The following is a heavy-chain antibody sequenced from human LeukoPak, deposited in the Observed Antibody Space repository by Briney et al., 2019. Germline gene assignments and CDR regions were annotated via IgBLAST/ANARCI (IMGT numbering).Heavy chain of an antibody. J-gene: IGHJ4*02. Sequence: GASVKVSCKASGYTFIGYYMHWVRQAPGQGLEWMGWINPNSGGTNYAQKFQGRVTMTRDTSISTAYMELSRLRSDDTAVYYCAIDQGYCSGGSCYDFDYWGQGTLVTVSS. CDR1: GYTFIGYY. V-gene: IGHV1-2*02. D-gene: IGHD2-15*01. CDR3: AIDQGYCSGGSCYDFDY. CDR2: INPNSGGT.